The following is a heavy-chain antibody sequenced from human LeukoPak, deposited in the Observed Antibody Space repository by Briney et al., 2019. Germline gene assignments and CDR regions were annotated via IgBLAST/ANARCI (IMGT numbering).Heavy chain of an antibody. CDR2: ISAYNGNT. Sequence: ASVKVSCKASGYTFTSYGLSWVRQAPGQGLEWMGWISAYNGNTNYAQKLQGRVTMTTDTSTSTAYMELRSLRSDDTAVYYCARGDVIVGATTNDYWCQGTLVIVSS. D-gene: IGHD1-26*01. CDR3: ARGDVIVGATTNDY. J-gene: IGHJ4*02. V-gene: IGHV1-18*01. CDR1: GYTFTSYG.